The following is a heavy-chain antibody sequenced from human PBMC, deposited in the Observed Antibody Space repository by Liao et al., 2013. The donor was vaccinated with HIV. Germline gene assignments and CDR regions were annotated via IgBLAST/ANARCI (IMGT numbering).Heavy chain of an antibody. CDR3: ARGDCGGDCYSARYFDL. V-gene: IGHV4-30-2*01. Sequence: QLQLQESGSGLVKPSQTLSLTCAVSGGSISSGGYSWSWIRQPPGKGLEWIGYIYHSGSTYYNPSLKSRVTISVDRSKNQFSLKLSSVTAADTAVYYCARGDCGGDCYSARYFDLWGLAPWSLSPQ. J-gene: IGHJ2*01. CDR2: IYHSGST. CDR1: GGSISSGGYS. D-gene: IGHD2-21*01.